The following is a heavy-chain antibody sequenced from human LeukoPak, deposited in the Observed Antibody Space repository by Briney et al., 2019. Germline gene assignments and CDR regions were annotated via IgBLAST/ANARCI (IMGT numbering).Heavy chain of an antibody. J-gene: IGHJ5*02. V-gene: IGHV4-31*03. CDR3: ARSPRYTMVRGVIDL. CDR2: IYYSGST. D-gene: IGHD3-10*01. Sequence: ASQTLSLTCTVSGGSISSGGYYWSWIRQHPGKGLEWIGYIYYSGSTYYNPSLKSRVTISVDTSKNQFSLKLSSVTAADTAVYYCARSPRYTMVRGVIDLWGQGTLVTVSS. CDR1: GGSISSGGYY.